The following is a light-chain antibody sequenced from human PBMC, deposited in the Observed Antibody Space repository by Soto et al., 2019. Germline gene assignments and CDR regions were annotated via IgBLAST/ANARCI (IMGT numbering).Light chain of an antibody. Sequence: SVLTQSPATLSLSPGERATLSCRASQSVSSYLAWYQQKPGQAPRLLIYDASNRAPGIPARFSGSGSGTDFTLTISSLEPEDFAVYYCQQRSHWPPYTFGQGTTLEMK. J-gene: IGKJ2*01. V-gene: IGKV3-11*01. CDR1: QSVSSY. CDR3: QQRSHWPPYT. CDR2: DAS.